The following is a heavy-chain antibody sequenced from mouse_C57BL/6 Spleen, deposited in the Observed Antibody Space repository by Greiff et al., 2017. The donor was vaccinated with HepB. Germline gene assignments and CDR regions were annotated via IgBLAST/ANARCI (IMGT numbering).Heavy chain of an antibody. J-gene: IGHJ3*01. CDR2: IHPNSGST. CDR1: GYTFTSYW. V-gene: IGHV1-64*01. Sequence: VKLQQPGAELVKPGASVKLSCKASGYTFTSYWMHWVKQRPGQGLEWIGMIHPNSGSTNYNEKFKSKATLTVDKSSSTAYMQLSSLTSEDSAVYYCARFRSGYDAWFAYWGQGTLVTVSA. CDR3: ARFRSGYDAWFAY. D-gene: IGHD3-2*02.